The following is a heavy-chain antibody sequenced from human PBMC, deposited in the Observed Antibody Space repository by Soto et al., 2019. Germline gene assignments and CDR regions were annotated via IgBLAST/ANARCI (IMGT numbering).Heavy chain of an antibody. J-gene: IGHJ4*02. CDR1: GYTFTGYY. V-gene: IGHV1-2*02. D-gene: IGHD7-27*01. CDR2: ISPHSGGP. CDR3: AREEQTGANYYLDY. Sequence: QVRLVQSGAEVKKPGASVKVSCKASGYTFTGYYIHWVRQAPGQGLEWMGSISPHSGGPNYAQRFQGRVTMTRDTSMNTVYMEMSGLTSDDPAVYYCAREEQTGANYYLDYWGQGTLVTVSS.